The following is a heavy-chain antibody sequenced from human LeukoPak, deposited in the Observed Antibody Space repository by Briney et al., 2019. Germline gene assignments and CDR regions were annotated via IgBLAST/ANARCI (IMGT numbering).Heavy chain of an antibody. CDR3: ARHDYSKNFDY. Sequence: SETLSLTCTVSGGSISSSSYYWGWIRQPPGKGLEWIGSIYYSGSTYYNPSLKSRVTISVDTSKNQFSLKLNSVTAADTAVYYCARHDYSKNFDYWGQGTLVTVSS. CDR2: IYYSGST. V-gene: IGHV4-39*01. J-gene: IGHJ4*02. CDR1: GGSISSSSYY. D-gene: IGHD4-11*01.